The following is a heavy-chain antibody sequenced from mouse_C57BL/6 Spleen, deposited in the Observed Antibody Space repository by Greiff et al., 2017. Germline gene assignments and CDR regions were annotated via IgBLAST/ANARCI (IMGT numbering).Heavy chain of an antibody. CDR3: AKSYYDYDLAWFAY. CDR2: IWRGGST. Sequence: QVQLQQSGPGLVQPSQSLSITCTVSGFSLTSSGVHWVRQSPGKGLEWLGVIWRGGSTDYNAAFMSRLSITKDNSKSQVFFKMNSLQADDTAIYYCAKSYYDYDLAWFAYWGQGTLVTVSA. J-gene: IGHJ3*01. D-gene: IGHD2-4*01. CDR1: GFSLTSSG. V-gene: IGHV2-5*01.